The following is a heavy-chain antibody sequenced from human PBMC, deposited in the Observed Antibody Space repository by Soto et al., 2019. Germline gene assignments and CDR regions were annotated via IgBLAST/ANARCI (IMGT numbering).Heavy chain of an antibody. Sequence: SLRLSCAAPGFTFSSYAMSWVRQAPGKGLEWVSAISGSGGSTYYADSVKGRFTISRDNSKNTLYLQMNSLRAETTAVYYRAKNRYREHKYSYDSRSPTRGDAFDIWGQVTTVTVSS. CDR2: ISGSGGST. CDR1: GFTFSSYA. CDR3: AKNRYREHKYSYDSRSPTRGDAFDI. D-gene: IGHD3-22*01. V-gene: IGHV3-23*01. J-gene: IGHJ3*02.